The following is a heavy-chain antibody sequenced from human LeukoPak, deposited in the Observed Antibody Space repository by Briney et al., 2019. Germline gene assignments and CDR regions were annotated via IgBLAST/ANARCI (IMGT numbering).Heavy chain of an antibody. CDR2: IYYSGST. CDR3: ARAGYGSGSYYPAQFDY. D-gene: IGHD3-10*01. Sequence: SETLSLTCTVSGGSIGSYYWSWIRQPPGKGLEWIGYIYYSGSTNYNPSLKSRVTISVDTSKNQFSLKLSSVTAADTAVYYCARAGYGSGSYYPAQFDYWGQGTLVTVSS. CDR1: GGSIGSYY. J-gene: IGHJ4*02. V-gene: IGHV4-59*01.